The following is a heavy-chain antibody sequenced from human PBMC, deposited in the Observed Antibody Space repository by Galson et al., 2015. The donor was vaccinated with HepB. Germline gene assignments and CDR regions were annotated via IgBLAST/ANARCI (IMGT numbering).Heavy chain of an antibody. CDR2: FDPENNET. D-gene: IGHD3-3*01. Sequence: SVKVSCKVSGYTLTELSMHWVRQAPGKGLEWMGGFDPENNETVYAQKFQGRVTMTEDTSTDTGYMELRSLRSEDTALYYCATQVVDFWSGNCYWGQGTLVTVSS. V-gene: IGHV1-24*01. CDR1: GYTLTELS. CDR3: ATQVVDFWSGNCY. J-gene: IGHJ4*02.